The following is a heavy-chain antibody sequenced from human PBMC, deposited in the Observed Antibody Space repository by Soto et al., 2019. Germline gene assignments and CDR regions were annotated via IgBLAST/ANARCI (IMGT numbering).Heavy chain of an antibody. D-gene: IGHD3-10*01. CDR1: GFSFGDSY. CDR3: AKTRVADSGYYFDH. Sequence: QVQLVESGGGLVKPGGSLRLSCAASGFSFGDSYMSWIRQSAGKGLEWLSYISGGSSYTKYAESVKGRFTISRVNARRSLFLQVNGLRADDTAIYYCAKTRVADSGYYFDHWGQGTMVTVSS. J-gene: IGHJ4*02. V-gene: IGHV3-11*05. CDR2: ISGGSSYT.